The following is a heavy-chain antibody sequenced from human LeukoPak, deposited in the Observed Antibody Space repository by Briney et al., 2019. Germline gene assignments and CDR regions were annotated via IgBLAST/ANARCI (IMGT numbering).Heavy chain of an antibody. CDR3: AKEWDLSFDY. CDR1: GFTFSSYG. Sequence: GGSLRLSCAASGFTFSSYGMHWVRQAPGKGLEWVTFIRSDGSNKYYADSVKGRFTISRDNSKNTLYLQMNSLRAEDTAVYYCAKEWDLSFDYWGQGTLVTVSP. J-gene: IGHJ4*02. D-gene: IGHD1-26*01. CDR2: IRSDGSNK. V-gene: IGHV3-30*02.